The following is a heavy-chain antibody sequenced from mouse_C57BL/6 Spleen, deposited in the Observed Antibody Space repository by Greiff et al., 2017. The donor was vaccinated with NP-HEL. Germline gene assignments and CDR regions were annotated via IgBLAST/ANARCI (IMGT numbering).Heavy chain of an antibody. CDR1: GFTFNTYA. D-gene: IGHD3-1*01. CDR2: IRSKSSNYAT. J-gene: IGHJ2*01. V-gene: IGHV10-3*01. Sequence: EVMLVESGGGLVQPKGSLKLSCAASGFTFNTYAMHWVRQAPGKGLEWVARIRSKSSNYATYYADSVKDRFTISRDDSQSMLYLQMNNLKTEDTAMDYCVREGLLSYYFDYWGQGTTLTVSS. CDR3: VREGLLSYYFDY.